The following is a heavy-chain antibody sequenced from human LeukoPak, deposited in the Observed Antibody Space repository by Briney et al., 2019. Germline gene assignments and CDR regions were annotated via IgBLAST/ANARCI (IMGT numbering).Heavy chain of an antibody. CDR3: ARGFTSTVVRMDV. CDR1: GFTFSSYS. Sequence: PGGSLRLSCAASGFTFSSYSMNWVRQAPGKGLEWVSGISGSGVSTYYAGSVKGRFTISRDNSKNTLFLQMNSLRAEDTAEYYCARGFTSTVVRMDVWGQGTTVTVSS. CDR2: ISGSGVST. J-gene: IGHJ6*02. D-gene: IGHD4-11*01. V-gene: IGHV3-23*01.